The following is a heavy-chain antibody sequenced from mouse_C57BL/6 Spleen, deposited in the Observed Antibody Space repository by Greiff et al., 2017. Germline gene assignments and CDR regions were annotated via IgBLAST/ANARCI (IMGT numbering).Heavy chain of an antibody. Sequence: EVMLVESGGDLVKPGGSLKLSCAASGFTFSSYGMSWVRQTPDKRLEWVATISSGGSYTYYPDSVKGRFTISRDNAKNTLYLQMSSLKSEDTAMYYCARDCGGAMDYWGQGTSVTVSS. CDR2: ISSGGSYT. CDR3: ARDCGGAMDY. J-gene: IGHJ4*01. D-gene: IGHD1-1*02. CDR1: GFTFSSYG. V-gene: IGHV5-6*01.